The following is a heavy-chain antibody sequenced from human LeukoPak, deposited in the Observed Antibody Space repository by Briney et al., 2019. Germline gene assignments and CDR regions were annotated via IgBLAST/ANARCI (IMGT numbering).Heavy chain of an antibody. Sequence: RASVKVSCKVSGYTLTELSMHWVRQAPGKGLEWMGGFDPEDGETIYAQKFQGRVTMTEDTSTDTAYMELSSLRSEDTAVYYCATVGGIAAAGTWFDPWGQGTLVTVSS. CDR3: ATVGGIAAAGTWFDP. V-gene: IGHV1-24*01. CDR2: FDPEDGET. J-gene: IGHJ5*02. D-gene: IGHD6-13*01. CDR1: GYTLTELS.